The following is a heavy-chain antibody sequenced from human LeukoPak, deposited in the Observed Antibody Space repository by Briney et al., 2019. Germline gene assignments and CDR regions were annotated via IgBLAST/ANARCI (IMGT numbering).Heavy chain of an antibody. D-gene: IGHD1-1*01. V-gene: IGHV3-30*03. Sequence: GGSLRLSCKASGFTFSSYGMHWVRQAPGKGLEWVAVISYDGSNKYYADSVKGRFTISRDISKNTLYLQMNSLRAEDTAVYYCARDQELARFDYWGQGTLVTVSS. CDR1: GFTFSSYG. CDR2: ISYDGSNK. CDR3: ARDQELARFDY. J-gene: IGHJ4*02.